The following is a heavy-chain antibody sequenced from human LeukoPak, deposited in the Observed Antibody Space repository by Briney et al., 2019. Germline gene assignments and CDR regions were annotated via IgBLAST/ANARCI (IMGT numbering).Heavy chain of an antibody. Sequence: GGSLRLSCAASGFSFSTYGMSWVRQSPGKGLEWVSGISGSGDHTYHGDSVRGRFTISRDNSNNTLYLEMKSLIVEDTALYYCVKPPEWLRLRADVFETWGQGAMVTVSS. CDR3: VKPPEWLRLRADVFET. D-gene: IGHD5-12*01. V-gene: IGHV3-23*01. J-gene: IGHJ3*02. CDR1: GFSFSTYG. CDR2: ISGSGDHT.